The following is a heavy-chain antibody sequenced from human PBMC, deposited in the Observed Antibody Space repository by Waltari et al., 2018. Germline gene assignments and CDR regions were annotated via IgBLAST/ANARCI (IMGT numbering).Heavy chain of an antibody. CDR2: ISGSGGSP. D-gene: IGHD4-17*01. V-gene: IGHV3-23*01. CDR1: GFTFSDYA. Sequence: EVQLLESGGGLVQPGGSLRLSCGASGFTFSDYAMPWVRQAPGKGLEWGAGISGSGGSPYYADSVRGRFTIARDNSQNTLYLQMNSLRAEDAALYYCAKDADNDNYGLFDYWGQGTLVTVSS. J-gene: IGHJ4*02. CDR3: AKDADNDNYGLFDY.